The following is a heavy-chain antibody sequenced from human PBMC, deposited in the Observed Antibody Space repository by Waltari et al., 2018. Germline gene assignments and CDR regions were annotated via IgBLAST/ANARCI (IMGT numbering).Heavy chain of an antibody. CDR1: GASIRTGRYY. CDR3: ARGREWFGVRPNMDV. J-gene: IGHJ6*02. Sequence: QVQLQEAGPGLVKPSQTLSLTCTVPGASIRTGRYYWNWTRQSAGKGLEWIGHIYTRGSTIYNPSLESRVTISVDSSKNHFSLKLRSVTAADTAVYFCARGREWFGVRPNMDVWGQGTTVTISS. CDR2: IYTRGST. D-gene: IGHD3-10*01. V-gene: IGHV4-61*02.